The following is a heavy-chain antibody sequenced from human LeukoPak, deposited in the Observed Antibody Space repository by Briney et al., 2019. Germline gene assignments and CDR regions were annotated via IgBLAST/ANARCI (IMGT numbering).Heavy chain of an antibody. Sequence: PSQTLSLTCAVSGGSISSGDYSWSWIRQPPGKGLEWIGYIFQSGSTYYNPSLKSRVTISADRSKTQFSLKLSSVTAADTAVYYCARVGSDWNAVRYNWFDPWGQGTLVTVSS. CDR3: ARVGSDWNAVRYNWFDP. J-gene: IGHJ5*02. CDR2: IFQSGST. CDR1: GGSISSGDYS. V-gene: IGHV4-30-2*01. D-gene: IGHD1-1*01.